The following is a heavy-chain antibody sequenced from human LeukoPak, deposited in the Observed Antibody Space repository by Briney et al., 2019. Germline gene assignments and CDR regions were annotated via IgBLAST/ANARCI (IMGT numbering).Heavy chain of an antibody. Sequence: GGSLRLSCAASGFTFSSYAMHWVRQAPGKGLEWVAVISYDGSNKYYADSVKGRFTISRDNSENTLYLQMNSLRAEDTAVYYCARDRGYYDSIDYWGQGTLVTVSS. D-gene: IGHD3-22*01. J-gene: IGHJ4*02. CDR2: ISYDGSNK. CDR1: GFTFSSYA. V-gene: IGHV3-30-3*01. CDR3: ARDRGYYDSIDY.